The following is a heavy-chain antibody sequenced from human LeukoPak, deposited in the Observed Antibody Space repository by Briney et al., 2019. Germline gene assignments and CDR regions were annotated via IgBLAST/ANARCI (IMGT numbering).Heavy chain of an antibody. J-gene: IGHJ4*02. CDR3: ARGPTTVTPGSFDY. D-gene: IGHD4-17*01. CDR2: ISSSSSYI. CDR1: GFTFSSYS. Sequence: GGSLRLSCAASGFTFSSYSMNWVRQAPGKGLEWVSSISSSSSYIYYADSVKGRFTISRDNAKNSLYLQMNSLRAEDTAVYYCARGPTTVTPGSFDYWGQGTLVTVYS. V-gene: IGHV3-21*01.